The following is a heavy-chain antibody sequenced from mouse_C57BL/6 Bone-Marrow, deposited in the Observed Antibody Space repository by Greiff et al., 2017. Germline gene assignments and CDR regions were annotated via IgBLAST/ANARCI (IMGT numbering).Heavy chain of an antibody. V-gene: IGHV14-4*01. CDR3: TTTVVAKDYFDY. CDR2: IDPENGDT. Sequence: EVQRVESGAELVRPGASVKLSCTASGFNIKDDYMHWVKQRPEQGLEWIGWIDPENGDTEYASKFQGKATITADTSSNTAYLQLSSLTSEDTAVYYCTTTVVAKDYFDYWGQGTTLTVSS. CDR1: GFNIKDDY. D-gene: IGHD1-1*01. J-gene: IGHJ2*01.